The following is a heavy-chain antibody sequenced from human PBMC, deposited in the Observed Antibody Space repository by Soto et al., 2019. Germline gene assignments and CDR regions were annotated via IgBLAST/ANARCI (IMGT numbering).Heavy chain of an antibody. CDR2: IYYSGST. CDR1: GGSISSYY. V-gene: IGHV4-59*08. Sequence: SETLSLTCTVSGGSISSYYWSWIRQPPGKGLEWIGYIYYSGSTNYNPSLKSRVTISVDTSKNQFSLKLSSVTAADTAVYYCARHDTTLAVAGDIDYWGQGTLVTVSS. D-gene: IGHD6-19*01. J-gene: IGHJ4*02. CDR3: ARHDTTLAVAGDIDY.